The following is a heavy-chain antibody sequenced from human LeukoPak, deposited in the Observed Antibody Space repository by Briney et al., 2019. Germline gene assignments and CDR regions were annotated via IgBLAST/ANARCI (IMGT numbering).Heavy chain of an antibody. CDR3: ARDLRWMGYYYDSSGYYGGVWFDP. CDR1: GGSISSYY. Sequence: SETLSLTCTVSGGSISSYYWSWIRQPAGKGLEWVGRIYTSGSTNYNPSLKSRVTMSVDTSKNQFSLKLSSVTAADTAVYYCARDLRWMGYYYDSSGYYGGVWFDPWGQGTLVTVSS. J-gene: IGHJ5*02. D-gene: IGHD3-22*01. V-gene: IGHV4-4*07. CDR2: IYTSGST.